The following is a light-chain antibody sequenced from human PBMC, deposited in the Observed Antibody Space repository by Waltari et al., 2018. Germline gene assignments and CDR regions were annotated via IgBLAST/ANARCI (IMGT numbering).Light chain of an antibody. CDR3: SSYSSSGTFYI. CDR2: EVS. Sequence: QSALTQPASVSGSPGQSITISCTGTRSDVGGYNYVSWYQQHPGKAPKVMIYEVSNRPSGVSNRFSGSKSGNTASLTISGLQAEDEADYYCSSYSSSGTFYIFGTGTKVTVL. J-gene: IGLJ1*01. CDR1: RSDVGGYNY. V-gene: IGLV2-14*01.